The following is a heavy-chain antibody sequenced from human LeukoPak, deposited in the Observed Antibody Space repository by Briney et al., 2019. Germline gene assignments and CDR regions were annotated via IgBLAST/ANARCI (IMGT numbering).Heavy chain of an antibody. CDR1: GFTFSSYA. Sequence: GRSLRLSCVASGFTFSSYAMHWVRQAPGKGLEWVAVISYDGSNKYYADSVKGRFTISRGNSKNTLYLQMNSLRAEDTAVYYCARAHQYCSSTSCYAGFDYWGQGTLVTVSS. V-gene: IGHV3-30*04. J-gene: IGHJ4*02. D-gene: IGHD2-2*01. CDR3: ARAHQYCSSTSCYAGFDY. CDR2: ISYDGSNK.